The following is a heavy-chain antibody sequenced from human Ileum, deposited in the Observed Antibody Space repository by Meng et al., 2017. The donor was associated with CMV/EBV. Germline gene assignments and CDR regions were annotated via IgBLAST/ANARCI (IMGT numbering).Heavy chain of an antibody. V-gene: IGHV1-46*01. D-gene: IGHD5-24*01. CDR3: AREMASTYFFDY. Sequence: CKSSGYTFTSYYIRWVRQAPGQGLEWMGIINPSGGSTTYAQRFQGRVTMTRDTSTSTVYMDLSSLTSEDTALYYCAREMASTYFFDYWGQGTLVTVSS. J-gene: IGHJ4*02. CDR1: GYTFTSYY. CDR2: INPSGGST.